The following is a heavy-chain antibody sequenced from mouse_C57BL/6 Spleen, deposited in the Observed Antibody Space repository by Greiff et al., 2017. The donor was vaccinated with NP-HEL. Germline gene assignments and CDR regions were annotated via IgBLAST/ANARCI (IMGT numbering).Heavy chain of an antibody. Sequence: VKVEESGPGLVQPSQSLSITCTVSGFSLTSYGVHWVRQSPGKGLEWLGVIWSGGSTDYNAAFISRLSISKDNSKSQVFFKMNSLQADDTAIYYCARRSNYVAMDYWGQGTSVTVSS. D-gene: IGHD2-5*01. CDR1: GFSLTSYG. J-gene: IGHJ4*01. CDR3: ARRSNYVAMDY. CDR2: IWSGGST. V-gene: IGHV2-2*01.